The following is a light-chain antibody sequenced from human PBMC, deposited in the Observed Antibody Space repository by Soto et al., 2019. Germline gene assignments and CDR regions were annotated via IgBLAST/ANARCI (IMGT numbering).Light chain of an antibody. CDR1: TSAVGGYNY. Sequence: QSAMTQPASVSGSPGQSITISCTGTTSAVGGYNYVSWYKQHQAQPPKLLIYDVSYRPSGVSDRFSGSKSGNTASLTISGLQAEDEADYYCSSYTITSTLGFGGGTKLTVL. V-gene: IGLV2-14*01. CDR2: DVS. J-gene: IGLJ2*01. CDR3: SSYTITSTLG.